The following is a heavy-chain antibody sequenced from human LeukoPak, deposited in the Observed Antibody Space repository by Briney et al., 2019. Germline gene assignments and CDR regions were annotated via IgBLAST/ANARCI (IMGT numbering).Heavy chain of an antibody. CDR1: GFTFSSYA. CDR3: ARVCCSGGSCTPAPGNY. J-gene: IGHJ4*02. V-gene: IGHV3-30-3*01. Sequence: PGGSLRLSCAASGFTFSSYAIHWVRQAPGEGLEWVAVISYDGSNEYYADSVKGRFTISRDNSKNTLYLQMNNLRAEDTAVYYCARVCCSGGSCTPAPGNYWGQGTLVTVSS. D-gene: IGHD2-15*01. CDR2: ISYDGSNE.